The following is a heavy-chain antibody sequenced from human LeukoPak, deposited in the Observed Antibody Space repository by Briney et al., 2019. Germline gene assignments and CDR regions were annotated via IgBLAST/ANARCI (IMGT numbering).Heavy chain of an antibody. CDR2: ISSSSSYI. CDR3: ARAVDGSGGRPANPDY. Sequence: GGSLRRSCAASGFTFSSYSMNWVRQAPGKGLEWVSSISSSSSYIYYADSVKGRFTISRDNAKNSLYLQMNSLRAEDTAVYYCARAVDGSGGRPANPDYWGQGTLVTVSS. V-gene: IGHV3-21*01. J-gene: IGHJ4*02. D-gene: IGHD3-10*01. CDR1: GFTFSSYS.